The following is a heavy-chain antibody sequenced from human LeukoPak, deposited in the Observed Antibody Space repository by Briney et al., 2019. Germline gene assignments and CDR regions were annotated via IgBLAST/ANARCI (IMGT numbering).Heavy chain of an antibody. Sequence: ASLKVSCKASGYTFTSYYIHWMRQAPGQRLEWMGVIDPSGGSRSFAQKFQGRVTMTRDTSTSTVYMELSSLRSEDTAVYYCANDDTAIGPFDYWGREPWSPSPQ. V-gene: IGHV1-46*01. J-gene: IGHJ4*02. CDR2: IDPSGGSR. CDR3: ANDDTAIGPFDY. CDR1: GYTFTSYY. D-gene: IGHD5-18*01.